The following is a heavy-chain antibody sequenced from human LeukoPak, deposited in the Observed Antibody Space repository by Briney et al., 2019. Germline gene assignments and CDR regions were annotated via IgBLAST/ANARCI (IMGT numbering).Heavy chain of an antibody. CDR3: ARSLSLGMTTVTTPEGY. J-gene: IGHJ4*02. D-gene: IGHD4-17*01. Sequence: PSETLSLTCTVSGGSISSSSYYWGWIRQHPGKGLEWIGYIYYSGSTYYNPSLKSRVTMSVDTSKNQFSLKLSSVTAADAAVYYCARSLSLGMTTVTTPEGYWGQGTLVTVSS. V-gene: IGHV4-39*07. CDR1: GGSISSSSYY. CDR2: IYYSGST.